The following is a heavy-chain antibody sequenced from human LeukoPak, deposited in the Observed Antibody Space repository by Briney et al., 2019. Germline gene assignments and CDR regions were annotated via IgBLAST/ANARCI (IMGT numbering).Heavy chain of an antibody. J-gene: IGHJ4*02. D-gene: IGHD3-9*01. Sequence: PGGSLRLSCAASGFTFSSYSMSWVRQAPGKGLEWVSSISSSSSYIYYADSVKGRFTISRDNAKNSLYLQMNSLRAEDTAVYYCAKTIKGAVLYYFDYWGQGALVTVSS. CDR2: ISSSSSYI. CDR3: AKTIKGAVLYYFDY. CDR1: GFTFSSYS. V-gene: IGHV3-21*04.